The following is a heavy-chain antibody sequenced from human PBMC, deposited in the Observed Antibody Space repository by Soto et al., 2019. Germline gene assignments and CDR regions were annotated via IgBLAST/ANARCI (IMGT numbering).Heavy chain of an antibody. CDR3: ARALYYYDSSGYFDY. CDR2: ISSSSSYI. CDR1: GFTFSSYS. J-gene: IGHJ4*02. Sequence: VGSLRLSCAASGFTFSSYSMNWVRQAPGNGLEWVSSISSSSSYIYYADSVKGRFTISRDNAKNSLYLQMNSLRAEDTAVYYCARALYYYDSSGYFDYWGQGTLVTVSS. V-gene: IGHV3-21*01. D-gene: IGHD3-22*01.